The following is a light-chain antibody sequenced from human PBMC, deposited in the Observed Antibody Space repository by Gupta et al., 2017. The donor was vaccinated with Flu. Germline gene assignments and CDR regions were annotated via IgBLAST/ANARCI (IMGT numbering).Light chain of an antibody. Sequence: GQAATITCSGDNLQKKSVCWYQQKPGQPPILVIYKDTKRPSRIPDRFSGSGSGTTATLTIRGTQAADEADYHCQVWDSATNRVVFGGGTKLTVL. V-gene: IGLV3-1*01. CDR1: NLQKKS. J-gene: IGLJ2*01. CDR3: QVWDSATNRVV. CDR2: KDT.